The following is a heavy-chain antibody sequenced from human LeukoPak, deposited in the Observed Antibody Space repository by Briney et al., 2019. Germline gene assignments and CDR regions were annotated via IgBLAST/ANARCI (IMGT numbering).Heavy chain of an antibody. CDR1: LGSMKNSY. D-gene: IGHD6-13*01. V-gene: IGHV4-59*01. J-gene: IGHJ5*02. CDR3: AGGIGYATSPADH. Sequence: SETLSLTCTVSLGSMKNSYWSWIRHPPGKGLWWIGYIHDTRGTNYNPYLKSRVTMSLDTSKNHFSLSLNSVTAADTAVYFCAGGIGYATSPADHLGQGTLVIVSS. CDR2: IHDTRGT.